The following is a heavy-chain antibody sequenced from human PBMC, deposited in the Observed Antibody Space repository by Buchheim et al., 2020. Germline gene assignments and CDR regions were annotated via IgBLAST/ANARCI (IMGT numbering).Heavy chain of an antibody. CDR3: ARGYCSSTSCDYGMDV. V-gene: IGHV3-48*01. D-gene: IGHD2-2*01. Sequence: EVQLVESGGGLVQSGGSLRLSCAASGFTFSSYSMNWVRQAPGKGLEWVSYISSSSSTIYYADSVKGRFTISRDNAKNSLYLQMNSLRAEDTAVYYCARGYCSSTSCDYGMDVWGQGTT. CDR2: ISSSSSTI. CDR1: GFTFSSYS. J-gene: IGHJ6*02.